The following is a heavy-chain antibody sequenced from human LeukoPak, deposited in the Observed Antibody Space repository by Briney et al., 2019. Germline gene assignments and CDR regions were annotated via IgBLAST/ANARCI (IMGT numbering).Heavy chain of an antibody. CDR2: ISSNGGST. CDR1: GFTFSSYA. J-gene: IGHJ6*02. D-gene: IGHD3-10*01. Sequence: GGSLRLSCAASGFTFSSYAMHWVRQAPGKGLEYVSAISSNGGSTYYANSVKGRFTISRDNSKNTLYLQMNSLRAEDTAVYYCAKDRVIGSGSYFSDYYYGMDVWGQGTTVTVSS. V-gene: IGHV3-64*01. CDR3: AKDRVIGSGSYFSDYYYGMDV.